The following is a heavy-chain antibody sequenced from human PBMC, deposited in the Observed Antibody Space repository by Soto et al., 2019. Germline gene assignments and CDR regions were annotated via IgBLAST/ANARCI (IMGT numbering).Heavy chain of an antibody. D-gene: IGHD2-15*01. CDR3: TTGRGGYAFDI. V-gene: IGHV3-15*01. CDR2: IKSKTDGGTT. Sequence: GGSLRLSCAASGFTFSNAWMSWVRQAPGKGLEWVGRIKSKTDGGTTDYAAPVKGRFTISSDDSKNTLYLQMNSLKTEDTAVYYCTTGRGGYAFDIWGQGTMVTVSS. J-gene: IGHJ3*02. CDR1: GFTFSNAW.